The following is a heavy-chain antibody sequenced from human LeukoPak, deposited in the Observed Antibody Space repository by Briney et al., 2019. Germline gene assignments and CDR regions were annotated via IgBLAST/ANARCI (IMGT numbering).Heavy chain of an antibody. CDR2: ISSSSYI. V-gene: IGHV3-21*01. Sequence: GGSLRLSCAASGFTFSSYSMNWVRQAPGKGLEWVSSISSSSYIYYADSVKGRFTISRDNAKNSLYLQMNSLRAEDTAVYYCARGAVAGTYFDYWGQGTLVTVSS. J-gene: IGHJ4*02. D-gene: IGHD6-19*01. CDR1: GFTFSSYS. CDR3: ARGAVAGTYFDY.